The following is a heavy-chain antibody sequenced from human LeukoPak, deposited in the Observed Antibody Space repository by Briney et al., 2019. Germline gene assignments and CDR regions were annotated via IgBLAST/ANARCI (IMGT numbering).Heavy chain of an antibody. CDR1: GFTFTSYE. CDR3: AKGDNSGSYVAFDY. CDR2: ISGSGSSI. Sequence: PGGSLRLSCAASGFTFTSYEMNWVRQTPGKGLEWVSYISGSGSSIHYVDSVKGRFTISRDNSKNTLYLQMNSLRAEDTAVYYCAKGDNSGSYVAFDYWGQGTLVTVSS. J-gene: IGHJ4*02. D-gene: IGHD1-26*01. V-gene: IGHV3-48*03.